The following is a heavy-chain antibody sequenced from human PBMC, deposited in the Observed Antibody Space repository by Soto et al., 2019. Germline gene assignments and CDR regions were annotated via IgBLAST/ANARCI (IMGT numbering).Heavy chain of an antibody. Sequence: PSETLSLTCAVYGGSFSGYYWSWIRQPPGKGLEWIGEINHSGSTNYNPSLKSQVTISVDTSKNQFSLKLSSVTAADTAVYYCARGRIAATGFDYWGQGTLVTVAS. J-gene: IGHJ4*02. V-gene: IGHV4-34*01. CDR3: ARGRIAATGFDY. D-gene: IGHD6-13*01. CDR1: GGSFSGYY. CDR2: INHSGST.